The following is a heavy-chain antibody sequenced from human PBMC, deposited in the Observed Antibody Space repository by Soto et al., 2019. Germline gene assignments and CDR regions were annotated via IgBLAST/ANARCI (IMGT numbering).Heavy chain of an antibody. Sequence: QVQLVQSGAEVKKSGASVKVSCKASGYTFTSYDINWVRQATGQGLEWMGWMNPNSGNTGYAQKFQGRVTMTRNTSISTAYMELSSLRYEDTAVYYCARERSAAGTGWFDPGGQGTLVTVSS. D-gene: IGHD6-13*01. V-gene: IGHV1-8*01. CDR3: ARERSAAGTGWFDP. J-gene: IGHJ5*02. CDR2: MNPNSGNT. CDR1: GYTFTSYD.